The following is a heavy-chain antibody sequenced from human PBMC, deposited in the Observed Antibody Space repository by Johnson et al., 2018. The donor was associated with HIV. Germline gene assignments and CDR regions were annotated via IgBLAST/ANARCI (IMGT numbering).Heavy chain of an antibody. D-gene: IGHD6-13*01. J-gene: IGHJ3*02. CDR3: ARATPGIAAAGPTHPSAVDI. V-gene: IGHV3-23*04. CDR1: GFTFSSYA. Sequence: VQLVESGGGLVQPGGSLRLSCAASGFTFSSYAMSWVRQAPGKGLEWVSAICGSGGSTYYADSVKGRFTISRDNAKNSLYLQMNSLRAEDTAVYYCARATPGIAAAGPTHPSAVDIWGQVTMVTVSS. CDR2: ICGSGGST.